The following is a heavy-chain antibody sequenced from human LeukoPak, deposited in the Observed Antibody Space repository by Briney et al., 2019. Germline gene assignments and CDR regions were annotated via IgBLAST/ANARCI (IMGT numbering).Heavy chain of an antibody. D-gene: IGHD3-22*01. CDR3: ARDSSGYQ. CDR1: GFTFSTYL. V-gene: IGHV3-7*01. J-gene: IGHJ4*02. Sequence: GGSLRLSCAASGFTFSTYLMSWVRQAPGKGLEWVANIKEDGSEKYYGDSVKGRFTISRDNAKNSLYLQMNSLRAEDTAVYSCARDSSGYQWGQGTLVTVSS. CDR2: IKEDGSEK.